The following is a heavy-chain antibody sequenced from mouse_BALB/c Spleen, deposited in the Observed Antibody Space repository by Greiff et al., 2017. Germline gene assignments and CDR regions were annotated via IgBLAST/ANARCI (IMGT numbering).Heavy chain of an antibody. Sequence: QVQLQQPGAELVKPGASVKLSCKASGYTFTSYWMHWVKQRPGQGLEWIGEINPSNGRTNYNEKFKSKATLTVDKSSSTAYMQLSSLTSEDSAVYYCAPTVQGGFAYWGQGTLVTVSA. V-gene: IGHV1S81*02. CDR1: GYTFTSYW. D-gene: IGHD1-1*01. J-gene: IGHJ3*01. CDR2: INPSNGRT. CDR3: APTVQGGFAY.